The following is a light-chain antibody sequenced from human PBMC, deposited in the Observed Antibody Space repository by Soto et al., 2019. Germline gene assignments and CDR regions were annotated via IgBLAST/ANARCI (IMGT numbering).Light chain of an antibody. Sequence: QSVLTQPASVSGSPGQSITISCTGTSSDVGGYNYVSWYQQHPGKAPKLMIYEVSNRPSGVSNRFSSYKSGNTASLTISGLQAEEEADYYCCSYTSSSTLVFGGGTKLTVL. V-gene: IGLV2-14*01. CDR2: EVS. J-gene: IGLJ2*01. CDR1: SSDVGGYNY. CDR3: CSYTSSSTLV.